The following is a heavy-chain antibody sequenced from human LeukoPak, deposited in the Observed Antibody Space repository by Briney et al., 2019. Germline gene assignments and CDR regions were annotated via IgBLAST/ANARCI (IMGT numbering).Heavy chain of an antibody. V-gene: IGHV3-64*01. CDR3: ARSPFDDFGSGTYHDY. Sequence: GGSLRLSCAASGFTFSSHAMHWVGQAPGRGLEYCSAISSNGGSTYYANSVEGRLTISRDNSKNTLYLQMGSLRAEDMAVYYCARSPFDDFGSGTYHDYWGQGTLVTVSS. J-gene: IGHJ4*02. D-gene: IGHD3-10*01. CDR1: GFTFSSHA. CDR2: ISSNGGST.